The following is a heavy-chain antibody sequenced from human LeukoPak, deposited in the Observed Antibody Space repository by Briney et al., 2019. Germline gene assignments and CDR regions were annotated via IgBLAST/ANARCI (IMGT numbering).Heavy chain of an antibody. D-gene: IGHD3-3*01. V-gene: IGHV1-69*04. CDR1: GGTSRSFA. Sequence: SVKVSCKLSGGTSRSFAISWVRQAPGQGLKWLGRIIPIFGIANYAQKFQGRVTITADKSTSTAYMELSSLRSEDTAVYYCARDEDSYYDFWSGSYGMDVWGQGTTVTVSS. J-gene: IGHJ6*02. CDR2: IIPIFGIA. CDR3: ARDEDSYYDFWSGSYGMDV.